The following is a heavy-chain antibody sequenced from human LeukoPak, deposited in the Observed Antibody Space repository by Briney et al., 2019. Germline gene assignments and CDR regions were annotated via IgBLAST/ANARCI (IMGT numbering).Heavy chain of an antibody. CDR2: IYYSGST. D-gene: IGHD3-3*01. CDR1: GGSISSSSYY. CDR3: ARGERFLEGYFDY. Sequence: SETLSLTCTVSGGSISSSSYYWGWIRQPPGKGLEWIGYIYYSGSTNYNPSLKSRVTISVDTSKNQFSLKLSSVTAADTAVYYCARGERFLEGYFDYWGQGTLVTVSS. J-gene: IGHJ4*02. V-gene: IGHV4-61*05.